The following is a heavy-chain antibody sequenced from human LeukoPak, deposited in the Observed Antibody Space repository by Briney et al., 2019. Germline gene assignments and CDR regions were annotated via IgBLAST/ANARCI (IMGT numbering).Heavy chain of an antibody. CDR2: IYYSGST. CDR3: ARGFWFDP. V-gene: IGHV4-39*07. J-gene: IGHJ5*02. CDR1: GGFISSSSYY. Sequence: SETLSLTCTVSGGFISSSSYYWGWIRQPPGKGLEWIGSIYYSGSTYYNPSLQSRVTISVDTSKNQFSLKLSSVTAADTAVYYCARGFWFDPWGQGTLVTVSS.